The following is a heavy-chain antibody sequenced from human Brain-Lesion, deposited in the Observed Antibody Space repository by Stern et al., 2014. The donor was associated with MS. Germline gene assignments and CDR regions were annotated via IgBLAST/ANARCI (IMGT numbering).Heavy chain of an antibody. CDR2: INPNTGGT. V-gene: IGHV1-2*02. CDR3: ARDQRGITIFGVVTDYYYLGMDV. J-gene: IGHJ6*02. D-gene: IGHD3-3*01. Sequence: QVQLVASGAEVKKPGASVQVSCKTSGYIFTGYYIHWVRQAPGKGLEWTAWINPNTGGTKYAQTFQGRVTMSRDTSISTAYVELSSLTSDDTAVYYCARDQRGITIFGVVTDYYYLGMDVWGQGTTVTVSS. CDR1: GYIFTGYY.